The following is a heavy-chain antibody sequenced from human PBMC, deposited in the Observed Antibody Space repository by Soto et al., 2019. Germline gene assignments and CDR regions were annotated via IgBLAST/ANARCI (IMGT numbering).Heavy chain of an antibody. J-gene: IGHJ4*02. CDR1: GFTFSSYA. Sequence: QVQLVESGGGVVQPGRSLRLSCAASGFTFSSYAMHWVRQAPGKGLEWVAVMSYDGSNKYYADSVKGRFTISRDNSKNTRYLQMSSLRAEDTAVYYCARFKGCSGGSCYPYFDYWGQGTLVTVSS. CDR3: ARFKGCSGGSCYPYFDY. D-gene: IGHD2-15*01. CDR2: MSYDGSNK. V-gene: IGHV3-30-3*01.